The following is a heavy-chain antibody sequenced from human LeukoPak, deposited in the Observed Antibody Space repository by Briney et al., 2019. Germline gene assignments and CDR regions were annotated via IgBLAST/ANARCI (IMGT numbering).Heavy chain of an antibody. Sequence: SETLSLTCAVYGGSFSGYYWSWIRQPPGKGLEWVGNIYYSGSTNYNPSLKSRVTISVDTSKNQFSLKLSSVTAADTAMYYCARVEAAAAPNDAFDIWGQGTMVTVSS. CDR2: IYYSGST. J-gene: IGHJ3*02. V-gene: IGHV4-59*01. CDR1: GGSFSGYY. CDR3: ARVEAAAAPNDAFDI. D-gene: IGHD6-13*01.